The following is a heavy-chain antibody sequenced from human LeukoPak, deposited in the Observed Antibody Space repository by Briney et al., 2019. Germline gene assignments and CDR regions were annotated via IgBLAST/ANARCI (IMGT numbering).Heavy chain of an antibody. CDR1: GFTFSSYS. CDR2: ISSSSSYI. Sequence: GGSLRLSCAASGFTFSSYSMNWVRQAPGKGLEWVSSISSSSSYIYYADSVKGRFTISRDNAKNSLYLQMNSLRAEDTAVYYCARGALKSGSDYWGQGTLVTVSS. J-gene: IGHJ4*02. D-gene: IGHD1-26*01. CDR3: ARGALKSGSDY. V-gene: IGHV3-21*01.